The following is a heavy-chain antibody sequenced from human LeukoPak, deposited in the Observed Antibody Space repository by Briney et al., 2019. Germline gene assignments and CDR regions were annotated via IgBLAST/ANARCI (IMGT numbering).Heavy chain of an antibody. Sequence: SETLSLTCTVSGGSISSSSYYWGWIRQPPGKGLEWIGSIYYSGSTYYNPSLKSRVTISVDTSKNQFSLKLGSVTAADTAVYYCARXXXTWLGAXVVXAAPKYYFDYWGQGTLVTVSS. V-gene: IGHV4-39*07. CDR2: IYYSGST. CDR1: GGSISSSSYY. D-gene: IGHD2-2*01. J-gene: IGHJ4*02. CDR3: ARXXXTWLGAXVVXAAPKYYFDY.